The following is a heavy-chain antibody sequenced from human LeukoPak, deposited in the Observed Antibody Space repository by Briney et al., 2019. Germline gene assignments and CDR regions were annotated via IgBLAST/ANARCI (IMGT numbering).Heavy chain of an antibody. D-gene: IGHD2-8*01. Sequence: PGGSLRLSCAASGFTLSSYAMTWVRQAPGRGLEWVSSVDGGGGGTYYADSVKGRFTISRDNSKNTVYLQMHSLRAEDTAVYYCARNAGLDYWGQGILVTVSS. CDR3: ARNAGLDY. CDR2: VDGGGGGT. J-gene: IGHJ4*02. CDR1: GFTLSSYA. V-gene: IGHV3-23*01.